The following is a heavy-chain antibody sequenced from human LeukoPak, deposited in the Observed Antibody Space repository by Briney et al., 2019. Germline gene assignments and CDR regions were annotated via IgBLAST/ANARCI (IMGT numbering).Heavy chain of an antibody. Sequence: SVKVSCKASGGTFSSYAISWVRQAPGQGLEWMGRIIPILGIANYAQKFQGRVTITVDKSTSTACMELSSLRSEDTAVYYCARDRDGYCSGGSCYPLSDYWGQGTLVTVSS. CDR2: IIPILGIA. CDR3: ARDRDGYCSGGSCYPLSDY. CDR1: GGTFSSYA. D-gene: IGHD2-15*01. J-gene: IGHJ4*02. V-gene: IGHV1-69*04.